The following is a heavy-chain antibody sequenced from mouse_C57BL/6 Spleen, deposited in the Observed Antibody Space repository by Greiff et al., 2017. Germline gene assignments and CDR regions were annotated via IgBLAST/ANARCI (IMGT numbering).Heavy chain of an antibody. CDR3: ARRPDWYFDV. Sequence: QVQLQQPGAELVRPGSSVKLSCKASGYTFTSYWMDWVKQRPGQGLEWIGNIYPSDSETHYNQKFKDKATLTVDKSSSTAYMQLSSLTSEDSAVYCCARRPDWYFDVWGTGTTVTVSS. CDR2: IYPSDSET. CDR1: GYTFTSYW. J-gene: IGHJ1*03. V-gene: IGHV1-61*01.